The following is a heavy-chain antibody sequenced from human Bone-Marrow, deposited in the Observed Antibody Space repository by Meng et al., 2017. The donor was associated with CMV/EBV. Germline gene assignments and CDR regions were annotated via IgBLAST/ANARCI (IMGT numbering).Heavy chain of an antibody. CDR2: IIPIFGTA. J-gene: IGHJ6*02. D-gene: IGHD3-10*01. CDR3: ASAMVRGYYYYGMDV. CDR1: GGTFSSYA. V-gene: IGHV1-69*05. Sequence: SVKVSCKASGGTFSSYAISWVRQAPGQGLEWMGGIIPIFGTANYAQKFQGRVTITTDESTNTAYMELSSLRSEDTAVYYCASAMVRGYYYYGMDVWGQGTTVTVSS.